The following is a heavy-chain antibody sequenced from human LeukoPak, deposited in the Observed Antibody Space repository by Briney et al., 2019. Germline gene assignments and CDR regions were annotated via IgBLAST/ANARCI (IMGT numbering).Heavy chain of an antibody. Sequence: PSETLSLTCSVSGGSLTNYYWGWVRQPPGKGLEYIGYIHSDDTTNYNPSLKSRVTVSLDTSRTHFSLRLSFVTAADTAVYFCARLNYRGGEALHFDYWGQGTLVAVSS. CDR2: IHSDDTT. CDR1: GGSLTNYY. D-gene: IGHD3-16*01. V-gene: IGHV4-4*09. J-gene: IGHJ4*02. CDR3: ARLNYRGGEALHFDY.